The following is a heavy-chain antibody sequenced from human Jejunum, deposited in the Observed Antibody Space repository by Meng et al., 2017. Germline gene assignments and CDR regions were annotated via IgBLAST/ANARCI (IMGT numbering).Heavy chain of an antibody. D-gene: IGHD7-27*01. CDR3: AKDRGNWGSAWDS. CDR1: GFIFSSYA. J-gene: IGHJ4*02. Sequence: GESLKISCGASGFIFSSYAMAWVRQTPGKGLEWVSIISAATISIYYVDSVKGRFTISRDNSKNTVYLQMNSLRAEDTAVYYCAKDRGNWGSAWDSWGQGTVVTVSS. CDR2: ISAATISI. V-gene: IGHV3-23*01.